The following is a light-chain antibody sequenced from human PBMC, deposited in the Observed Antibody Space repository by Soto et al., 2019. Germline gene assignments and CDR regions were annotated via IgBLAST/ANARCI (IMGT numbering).Light chain of an antibody. CDR2: GTS. V-gene: IGKV3-15*01. J-gene: IGKJ4*01. Sequence: EVVMTQSPATLSVSPGEGVTLSCRASQSIGSLLAWYQQRPGQAPRLLIYGTSTRATGIPARFSGSGSGTEFTLTINSLQSEDFAVYYCQQYNNWPITFGGGTKVEIK. CDR1: QSIGSL. CDR3: QQYNNWPIT.